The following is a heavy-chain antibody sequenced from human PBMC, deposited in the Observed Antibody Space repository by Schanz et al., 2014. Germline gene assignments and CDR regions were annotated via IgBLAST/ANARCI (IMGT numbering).Heavy chain of an antibody. V-gene: IGHV3-33*06. Sequence: VKMVESGGGLVKPGGSLRLSCAASGFNFSSYSLNWVRQAPGKGLEWVAVIWYDGSNKYYADSVKGRFTISRDNSKNTLYLQMNSLRPEDTAVYFCAKIERNEDWGQGTLVTVSS. CDR1: GFNFSSYS. CDR3: AKIERNED. CDR2: IWYDGSNK. D-gene: IGHD1-1*01. J-gene: IGHJ4*02.